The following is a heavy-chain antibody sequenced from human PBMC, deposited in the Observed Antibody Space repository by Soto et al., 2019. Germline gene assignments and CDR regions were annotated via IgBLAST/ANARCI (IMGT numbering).Heavy chain of an antibody. J-gene: IGHJ5*02. D-gene: IGHD1-20*01. V-gene: IGHV4-30-2*01. CDR2: IYHSGST. Sequence: PSETLSLTCAVSGGSISSGGYSWSWIRQPPGKGLEWIGYIYHSGSTYYNPSLKSRVTISVDRSKNQFSLKLRSVTAADTAVYYCGSEGITGRGTWFDHWGQGTLVTVCS. CDR1: GGSISSGGYS. CDR3: GSEGITGRGTWFDH.